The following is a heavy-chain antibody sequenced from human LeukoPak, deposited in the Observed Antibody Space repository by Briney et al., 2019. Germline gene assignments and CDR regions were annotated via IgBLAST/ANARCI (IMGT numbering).Heavy chain of an antibody. V-gene: IGHV1-2*02. CDR1: GYTFTGYY. Sequence: ASVKVSCKASGYTFTGYYMHWVRQAPGQGLEWMGWIIPNSGGTSYAQKFQGRVTMTRDTSISTAYMELSRLRSDDTAVYYCARFAYDSSGYYYFGYWGQGTLVTVSS. CDR3: ARFAYDSSGYYYFGY. D-gene: IGHD3-22*01. J-gene: IGHJ4*02. CDR2: IIPNSGGT.